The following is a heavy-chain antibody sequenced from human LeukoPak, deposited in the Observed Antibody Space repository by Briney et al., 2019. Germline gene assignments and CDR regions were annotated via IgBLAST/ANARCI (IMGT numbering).Heavy chain of an antibody. CDR3: AKAVTITSGYYYLDY. V-gene: IGHV3-30*18. J-gene: IGHJ4*02. CDR2: ISYDGSNK. CDR1: GFTFSSYG. D-gene: IGHD3-22*01. Sequence: PGGSLRLSCAASGFTFSSYGMHWVRQAPGKGLEWVAVISYDGSNKYYADSVKGRFTISRDNSKNTLYLQMNSLRAEDTAVYYCAKAVTITSGYYYLDYWGQGTLVTVSS.